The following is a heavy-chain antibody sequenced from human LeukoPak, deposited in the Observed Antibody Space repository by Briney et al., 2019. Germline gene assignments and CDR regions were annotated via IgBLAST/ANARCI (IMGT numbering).Heavy chain of an antibody. Sequence: SETLSLTCTVSGGSISSGDYYWSWIRQPPGKGLEWIGYIYYSGSTYYNPSLKSRVTISVDTSKNQFSLKLSSVTAADTAVYYCARGLVGATFFDYWGQGTLVTASS. J-gene: IGHJ4*02. CDR3: ARGLVGATFFDY. V-gene: IGHV4-30-4*08. CDR2: IYYSGST. D-gene: IGHD1-26*01. CDR1: GGSISSGDYY.